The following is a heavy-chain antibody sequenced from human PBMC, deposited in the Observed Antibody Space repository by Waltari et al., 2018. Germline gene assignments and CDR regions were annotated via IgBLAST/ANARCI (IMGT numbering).Heavy chain of an antibody. CDR1: GYSFTRYW. D-gene: IGHD3-10*01. CDR2: IYPGDSYT. V-gene: IGHV5-51*03. Sequence: EVQLVQSGAEVKKPGESLKISCKGSGYSFTRYWIGWVRQMPVKGLEWGGMIYPGDSYTRYSPASQGQVNSAADKSISTAYLQCSSLKASDTVMYYCARRFGLRALHHSFDYWGQGTLVTVSS. J-gene: IGHJ4*02. CDR3: ARRFGLRALHHSFDY.